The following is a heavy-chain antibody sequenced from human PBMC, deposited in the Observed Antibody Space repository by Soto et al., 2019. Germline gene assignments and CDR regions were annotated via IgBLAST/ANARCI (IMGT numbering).Heavy chain of an antibody. CDR2: ISSSSSTI. CDR1: GFTFSSYS. Sequence: PWGSLRLSCAASGFTFSSYSMNWVRQAPGKGLEWVSYISSSSSTIYYADSVKGRFTISRDNAKNSLYLQMNSLRDEDTAVYYCAREESLGITTFGVVIPLDYWGQGTLVRVSS. CDR3: AREESLGITTFGVVIPLDY. V-gene: IGHV3-48*02. J-gene: IGHJ4*02. D-gene: IGHD3-3*01.